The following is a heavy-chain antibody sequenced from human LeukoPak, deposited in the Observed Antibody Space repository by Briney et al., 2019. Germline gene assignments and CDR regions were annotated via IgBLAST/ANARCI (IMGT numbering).Heavy chain of an antibody. CDR2: INPNSGGT. D-gene: IGHD3-22*01. Sequence: ASVKVSCKASGYTFTTNYIHWVRQAPGQGLEWMGWINPNSGGTSYAQKFQGRVTMTRDTSISTAYMELSRLRSDDTAVYYCAGDRGISMIATDFDYWGQGTLVIVSS. CDR3: AGDRGISMIATDFDY. J-gene: IGHJ4*02. CDR1: GYTFTTNY. V-gene: IGHV1-2*02.